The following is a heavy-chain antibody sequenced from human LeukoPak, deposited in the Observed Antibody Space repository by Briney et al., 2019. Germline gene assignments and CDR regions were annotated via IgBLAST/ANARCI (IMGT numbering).Heavy chain of an antibody. CDR3: ARDLGGYSHRFFDY. CDR2: ISSSSSYM. Sequence: PGGSLRLSCAASGFTFSSYNMNWVRQAPGKGLEWVSSISSSSSYMYYADSVKGRFTISRDNAKNSLYLQMNSLRAEDTAVYYCARDLGGYSHRFFDYWGQGTLVTVSS. D-gene: IGHD5-18*01. V-gene: IGHV3-21*01. J-gene: IGHJ4*02. CDR1: GFTFSSYN.